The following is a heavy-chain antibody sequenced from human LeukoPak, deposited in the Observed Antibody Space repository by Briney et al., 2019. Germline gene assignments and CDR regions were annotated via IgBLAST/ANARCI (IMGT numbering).Heavy chain of an antibody. D-gene: IGHD3-22*01. Sequence: PSETLSLTCTVSGGSISSYYWSWIRQPAGKGLEWIGRIYTSGSTNYNPSLKSRVTISVDTSKNQFSLKLSSVTAADTAVYYCARTSRGRTYYYDSSGYYYFDYWGQGTLVTVSS. V-gene: IGHV4-4*07. J-gene: IGHJ4*02. CDR1: GGSISSYY. CDR2: IYTSGST. CDR3: ARTSRGRTYYYDSSGYYYFDY.